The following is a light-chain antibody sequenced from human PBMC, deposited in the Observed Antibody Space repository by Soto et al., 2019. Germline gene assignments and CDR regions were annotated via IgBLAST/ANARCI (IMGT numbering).Light chain of an antibody. J-gene: IGKJ1*01. CDR1: QSVSSY. Sequence: EIVLTQSPPTLSLSPGERATLSCRASQSVSSYLAWYHQKPGQAPRLLIYDASNRATRIPARFSGSGSGADFTRTLSSLKPDDFAVYYRQQRSNWPPGRTFGQGTNVEIE. CDR3: QQRSNWPPGRT. CDR2: DAS. V-gene: IGKV3-11*01.